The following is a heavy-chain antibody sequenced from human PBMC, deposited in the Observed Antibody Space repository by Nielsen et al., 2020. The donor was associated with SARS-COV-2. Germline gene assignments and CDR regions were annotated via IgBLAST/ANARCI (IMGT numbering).Heavy chain of an antibody. D-gene: IGHD6-19*01. J-gene: IGHJ4*02. CDR1: GFTFDSYE. V-gene: IGHV3-48*03. CDR2: ISSSGSAI. CDR3: AREYSSGWYTE. Sequence: GGSLRLSCAASGFTFDSYEMNWVRQAPGKGLEWVSYISSSGSAIYYADSVKGRFTISRDNAKNSLFLQMNSLRAEDTAVYYCAREYSSGWYTEWGQGTLVTVSS.